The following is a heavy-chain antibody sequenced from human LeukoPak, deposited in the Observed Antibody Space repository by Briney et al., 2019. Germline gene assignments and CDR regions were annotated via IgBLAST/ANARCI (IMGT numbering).Heavy chain of an antibody. V-gene: IGHV3-21*01. CDR2: ISSRSSYI. CDR3: AREVSEACSSTSCLYYFDY. D-gene: IGHD2-2*01. J-gene: IGHJ4*02. Sequence: GGSLRLSCAASGFTFSSYSMNWVRQAPGKGLEWVSSISSRSSYIYYADSVKGRFTISRDNAKNSLYLQMNSLRAEDTAVYYCAREVSEACSSTSCLYYFDYWGQGTLVTVSS. CDR1: GFTFSSYS.